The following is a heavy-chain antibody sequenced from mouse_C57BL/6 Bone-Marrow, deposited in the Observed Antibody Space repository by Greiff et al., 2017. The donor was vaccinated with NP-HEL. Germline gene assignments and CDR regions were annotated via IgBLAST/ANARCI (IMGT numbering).Heavy chain of an antibody. J-gene: IGHJ1*03. V-gene: IGHV1-15*01. Sequence: QVQLQQSGAELVRPGASVTLSCKASGYTFTDYEMHWVKQTPVHGLEWIGAIDPETGGTAYNQKFKGKAILTADKSSSTAYMELRSLTSEDSAVYYCTRGATVVAPGYFDVWGTGTTVTVSS. D-gene: IGHD1-1*01. CDR1: GYTFTDYE. CDR3: TRGATVVAPGYFDV. CDR2: IDPETGGT.